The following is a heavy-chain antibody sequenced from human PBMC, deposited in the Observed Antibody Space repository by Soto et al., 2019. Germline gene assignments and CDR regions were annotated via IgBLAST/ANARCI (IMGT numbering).Heavy chain of an antibody. CDR3: ARDQCSGGSCYDEFDY. J-gene: IGHJ4*02. D-gene: IGHD2-15*01. V-gene: IGHV1-18*01. CDR1: GYTFTSYG. Sequence: QVQLVQSGAEVKKPGASVKVSCKASGYTFTSYGISWVRQAPGQGLEWMGWISAYNGNTNYAQKLQGRVTMTTDTSTSTAYMELRSLRSDDTAVYDCARDQCSGGSCYDEFDYWGQGTLVTVSS. CDR2: ISAYNGNT.